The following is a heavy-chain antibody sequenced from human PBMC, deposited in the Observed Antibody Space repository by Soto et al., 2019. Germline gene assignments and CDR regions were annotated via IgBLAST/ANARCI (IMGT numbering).Heavy chain of an antibody. CDR1: GFTFSSYA. D-gene: IGHD2-2*01. J-gene: IGHJ5*02. CDR2: ISSNGGST. Sequence: PGGSLRLSCAASGFTFSSYAMHWVRQAPGKGLEYVSAISSNGGSTYYANSVKGRFTISRDNSKNTLYLQMGSLRAEDMAVYYCARDSTTAGFDPWGQGTLVTVSS. CDR3: ARDSTTAGFDP. V-gene: IGHV3-64*01.